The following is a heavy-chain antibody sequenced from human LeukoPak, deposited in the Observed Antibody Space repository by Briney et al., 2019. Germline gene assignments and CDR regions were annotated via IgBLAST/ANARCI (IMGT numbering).Heavy chain of an antibody. CDR3: ARAGVAVAGIGMDV. V-gene: IGHV1-69*04. D-gene: IGHD6-19*01. Sequence: GASVKVSCKASGGTFSSYAISWVRQAPGQGPEWMGRIIPILGIANYAQKFQGRVTITADKSTSTAYMELSSLRSEDTAVYYCARAGVAVAGIGMDVWGQGTTVTVSS. CDR1: GGTFSSYA. CDR2: IIPILGIA. J-gene: IGHJ6*02.